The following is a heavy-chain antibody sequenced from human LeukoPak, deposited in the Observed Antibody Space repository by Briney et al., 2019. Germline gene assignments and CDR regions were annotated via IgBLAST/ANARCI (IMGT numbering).Heavy chain of an antibody. CDR3: ARCPYDSTGYYSVPSHLDY. Sequence: GGSLRLSCAASGFTFSSYWMTWVRQAPGKGLEWVANIKQDGSAKYYVDSLRGRFSISRDDVKNSLFLQMNSLSDDDTAVYYCARCPYDSTGYYSVPSHLDYWGQGTLVTVSS. J-gene: IGHJ4*02. CDR1: GFTFSSYW. D-gene: IGHD3-22*01. V-gene: IGHV3-7*01. CDR2: IKQDGSAK.